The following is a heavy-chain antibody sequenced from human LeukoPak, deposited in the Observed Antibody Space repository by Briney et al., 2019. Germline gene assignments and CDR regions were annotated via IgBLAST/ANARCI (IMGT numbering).Heavy chain of an antibody. V-gene: IGHV3-53*01. CDR1: GFSVSTNF. D-gene: IGHD4-17*01. CDR2: IYSGGST. Sequence: GGSLRLSCAASGFSVSTNFMMNWVRQAPGKGLEWVSVIYSGGSTYCADSVKGRFSISRDNSKNTLYLQMNGLRAEDTAVYYCARGVTDYADHNWPDPWGQGTLVTVSS. J-gene: IGHJ5*02. CDR3: ARGVTDYADHNWPDP.